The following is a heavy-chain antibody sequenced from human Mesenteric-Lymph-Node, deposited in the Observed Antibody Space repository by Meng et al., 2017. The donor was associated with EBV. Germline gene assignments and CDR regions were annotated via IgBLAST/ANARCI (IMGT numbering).Heavy chain of an antibody. D-gene: IGHD3-22*01. V-gene: IGHV1-3*01. Sequence: QVQLVQSGSELKKPGASVKVSCKASGYTFTSYAMHWVRQAPGQRLEWMGWINVGNGDTKYSQKFHGRVTITRDTSATTAYMELRSLTSEDTAVYYCARDSTGDSRRFDPWGQGTLVTVSS. CDR2: INVGNGDT. J-gene: IGHJ5*02. CDR3: ARDSTGDSRRFDP. CDR1: GYTFTSYA.